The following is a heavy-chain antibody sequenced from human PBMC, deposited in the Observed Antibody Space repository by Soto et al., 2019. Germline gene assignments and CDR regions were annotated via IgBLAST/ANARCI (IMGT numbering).Heavy chain of an antibody. Sequence: PETLSLTCAVSSGSISSSNWWSWVRQPPGKGLEWIGEIYHSGSTNYNPSLKSRVTISVDKSKNQFSLKLSSVTAADTAVYYCARTAASLWFGEFNNGCSDPSGKKILLSVFS. V-gene: IGHV4-4*03. D-gene: IGHD3-10*01. CDR1: SGSISSSNW. CDR3: ARTAASLWFGEFNNGCSDP. CDR2: IYHSGST. J-gene: IGHJ5*02.